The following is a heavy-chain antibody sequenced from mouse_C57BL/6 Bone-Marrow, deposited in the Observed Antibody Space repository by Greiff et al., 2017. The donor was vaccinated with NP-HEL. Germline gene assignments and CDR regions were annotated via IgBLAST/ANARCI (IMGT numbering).Heavy chain of an antibody. CDR3: ARSEGYYGSSFAY. V-gene: IGHV2-9-1*01. J-gene: IGHJ3*01. D-gene: IGHD1-1*01. Sequence: QVQLQESGPGLVAPSQCLSITCTVSGFSFTSYAISWVRQQPGKGLEWLGVIWTGGGTNYNSALKTRLSNSKDNSKSHVFLKMNSLRTVDTARYYCARSEGYYGSSFAYWGQGTLVTVSA. CDR1: GFSFTSYA. CDR2: IWTGGGT.